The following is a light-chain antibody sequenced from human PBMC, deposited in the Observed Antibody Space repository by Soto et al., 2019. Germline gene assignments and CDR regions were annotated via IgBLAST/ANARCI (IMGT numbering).Light chain of an antibody. J-gene: IGKJ1*01. Sequence: AIRMTQSPSSLSASTGDGVTITCRASQGVSNYLAWYQQKPGQAPKVLIHAASTLQGGVPSRFSGSGSGTDFTLNISGLQSDEFATYYCQQYYTYPWTFGQGTKVDIK. CDR3: QQYYTYPWT. CDR1: QGVSNY. V-gene: IGKV1-8*01. CDR2: AAS.